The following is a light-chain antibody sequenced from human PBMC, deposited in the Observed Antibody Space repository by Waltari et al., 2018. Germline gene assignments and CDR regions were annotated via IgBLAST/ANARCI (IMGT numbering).Light chain of an antibody. J-gene: IGLJ2*01. CDR1: SAHSTYI. CDR3: ETWDSNSWI. CDR2: LEGSGSY. Sequence: QPVLTQSSSASASLASSVTLTCTLSSAHSTYIIGWHQQQPGKAPRFLMKLEGSGSYNMGSGVPARFSGSSSGADRYLTISNLQSEDEADYYCETWDSNSWIFGGGTKLTVL. V-gene: IGLV4-60*03.